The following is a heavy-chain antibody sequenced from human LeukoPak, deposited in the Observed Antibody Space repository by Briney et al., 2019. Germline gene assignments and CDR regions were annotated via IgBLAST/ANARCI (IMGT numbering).Heavy chain of an antibody. Sequence: SETLSLTCTVSGGSISGSSYYWGWIRQPPGKGLEWIGSIYYSGSTYYNPSLKSRVTISVDTSKNQFSLKLSSVTAADTAVYYCARHAADTAMVDWGQGTLVTVSS. CDR1: GGSISGSSYY. J-gene: IGHJ4*02. D-gene: IGHD5-18*01. V-gene: IGHV4-39*01. CDR2: IYYSGST. CDR3: ARHAADTAMVD.